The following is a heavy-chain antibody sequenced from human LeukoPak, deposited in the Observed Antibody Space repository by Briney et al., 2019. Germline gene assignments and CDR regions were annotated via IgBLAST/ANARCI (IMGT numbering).Heavy chain of an antibody. CDR2: IYYSGST. Sequence: SETLSLTCTVSGGSISSYYWSWIRQPPGKGLEWIGYIYYSGSTNYNPSLKSRVTISVDTSKNQFSLKLSSVTAADTAVYYCARGVGATPIYYYYYMDVWGKGTTVTVSS. V-gene: IGHV4-59*01. CDR1: GGSISSYY. D-gene: IGHD1-26*01. CDR3: ARGVGATPIYYYYYMDV. J-gene: IGHJ6*03.